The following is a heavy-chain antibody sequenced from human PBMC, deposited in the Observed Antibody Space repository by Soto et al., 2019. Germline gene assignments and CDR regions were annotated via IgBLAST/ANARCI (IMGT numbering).Heavy chain of an antibody. CDR1: GYTFTSYG. CDR2: ISAYNGNT. CDR3: VRDPRGYCSGGSCRTWFDP. V-gene: IGHV1-18*01. D-gene: IGHD2-15*01. J-gene: IGHJ5*02. Sequence: ASVKVSCKASGYTFTSYGISWVRQAPGQGLKWMGWISAYNGNTNYAQKLQGRVTMTADTSTSTAYMELRSLRSDDTAVYYCVRDPRGYCSGGSCRTWFDPWGQGTLVNVSS.